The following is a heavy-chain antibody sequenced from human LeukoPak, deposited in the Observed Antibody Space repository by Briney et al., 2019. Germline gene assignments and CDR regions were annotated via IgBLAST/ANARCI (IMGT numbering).Heavy chain of an antibody. Sequence: PGGSLRLSCAASGFTVSSNYMSWVRQAPGKGLEWVSVIYSGGSTYYEDSVKGRFTITSHNANNTLYLQMNSMRGEDATVYYCSGEGPSRVADAFDIWGQGTMVTVSS. CDR2: IYSGGST. V-gene: IGHV3-53*04. CDR3: SGEGPSRVADAFDI. J-gene: IGHJ3*02. CDR1: GFTVSSNY. D-gene: IGHD2-15*01.